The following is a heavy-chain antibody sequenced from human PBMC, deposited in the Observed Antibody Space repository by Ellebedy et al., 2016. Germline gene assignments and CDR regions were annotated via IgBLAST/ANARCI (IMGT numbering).Heavy chain of an antibody. CDR3: VRGYIKFDP. CDR2: INHSGST. CDR1: VGSFSGYS. D-gene: IGHD4-11*01. Sequence: SQTLSLTCXVYVGSFSGYSWTWIRQPPGKGLEWIGEINHSGSTNYNPSLKSRATISVHTSKKQFSLKLRSLTAADTAVYYCVRGYIKFDPWGQGTLVTVSS. V-gene: IGHV4-34*01. J-gene: IGHJ5*02.